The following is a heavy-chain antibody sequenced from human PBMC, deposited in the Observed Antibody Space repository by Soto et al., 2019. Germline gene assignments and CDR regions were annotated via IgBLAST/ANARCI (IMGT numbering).Heavy chain of an antibody. J-gene: IGHJ3*02. D-gene: IGHD4-17*01. V-gene: IGHV3-23*01. CDR1: GFTFSSYA. Sequence: GGSLRLSCAASGFTFSSYAMSWVRQAPGKGLEWVSAISGSGGSTYYADSVKGRFTISRDNSKNTLYLQMNSLRAEDTAVYYCASQYGSDDAFDIWGQGTMVTVS. CDR3: ASQYGSDDAFDI. CDR2: ISGSGGST.